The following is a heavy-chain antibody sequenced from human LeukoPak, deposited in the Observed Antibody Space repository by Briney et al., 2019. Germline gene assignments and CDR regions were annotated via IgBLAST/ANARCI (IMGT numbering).Heavy chain of an antibody. Sequence: GASVTVSFKASGYTFTGNHMHWVRQAPGQGLEWMGWINPTSGGTKYAQKFQGRVTMTRDTSISTAYMELSRLRSDDTAVYYCARSQWLIDASIDYWGQGTLVTVSS. J-gene: IGHJ4*02. CDR3: ARSQWLIDASIDY. CDR1: GYTFTGNH. D-gene: IGHD6-19*01. V-gene: IGHV1-2*02. CDR2: INPTSGGT.